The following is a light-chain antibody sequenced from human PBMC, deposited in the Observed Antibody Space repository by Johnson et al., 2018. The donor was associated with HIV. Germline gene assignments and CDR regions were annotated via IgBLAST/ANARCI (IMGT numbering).Light chain of an antibody. CDR2: DNN. CDR3: AIWDARLSPLYV. V-gene: IGLV1-51*01. J-gene: IGLJ1*01. CDR1: SANIENNY. Sequence: QAVLTQPPSVSAASGQTADISCSGGSANIENNYVSWYQQLPHTAPKLLIYDNNKRPSGIPDRFSGSKSGPTATLGITGLQTGDEADSYFAIWDARLSPLYVVGSGTTITVL.